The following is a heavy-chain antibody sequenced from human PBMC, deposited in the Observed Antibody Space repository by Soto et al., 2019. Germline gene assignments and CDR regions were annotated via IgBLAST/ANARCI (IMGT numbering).Heavy chain of an antibody. V-gene: IGHV3-33*01. CDR1: GFTFSSYG. Sequence: QVQLVESGGGVVQPGRSLRLSCAASGFTFSSYGMHWVRQAPGKGLEWVAVIWYDGSNKYYADSVKGRFTISRDNSKHTLYLQMSSLRAEDTAVYYCARDHRGWLDPWGQGTLVTVSS. CDR2: IWYDGSNK. D-gene: IGHD3-16*02. CDR3: ARDHRGWLDP. J-gene: IGHJ5*02.